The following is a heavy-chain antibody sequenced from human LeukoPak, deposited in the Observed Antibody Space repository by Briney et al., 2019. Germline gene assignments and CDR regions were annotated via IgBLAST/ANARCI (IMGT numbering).Heavy chain of an antibody. V-gene: IGHV4-61*05. CDR1: GGSISSRSYY. Sequence: SETLSLTCTVSGGSISSRSYYWSWIRQPPGKGLEWIGYIYYSGSTNYNPSLKSRVTISVDTSKNQFSLKLSSVTAADTAVYYCARRSYSSSWFFDYWGQGTLVTVSS. J-gene: IGHJ4*02. D-gene: IGHD6-13*01. CDR2: IYYSGST. CDR3: ARRSYSSSWFFDY.